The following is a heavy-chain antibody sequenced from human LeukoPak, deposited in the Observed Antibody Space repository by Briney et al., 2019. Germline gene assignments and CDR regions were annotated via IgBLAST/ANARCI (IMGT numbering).Heavy chain of an antibody. CDR3: ARSAGYSSSWNTFDY. CDR2: IYYSGST. V-gene: IGHV4-59*08. CDR1: GGPISSYY. Sequence: TSETLSLTCTVSGGPISSYYWSWIRQPPGKGLEWIGYIYYSGSTNYNASLKSRVTISVDTSKSQFSLKLSSVTAADTAVYYCARSAGYSSSWNTFDYWGQGTLVTVSS. D-gene: IGHD6-13*01. J-gene: IGHJ4*02.